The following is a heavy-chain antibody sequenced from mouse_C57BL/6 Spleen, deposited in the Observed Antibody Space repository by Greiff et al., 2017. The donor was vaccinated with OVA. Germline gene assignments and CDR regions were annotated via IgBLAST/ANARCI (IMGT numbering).Heavy chain of an antibody. V-gene: IGHV3-6*01. J-gene: IGHJ3*01. Sequence: EVQLQESGPGLVKPSQSLSLTCSVTGYSITSGYYWNWIRQFPGNKLEWMGYISYDGSNNYNPSLKNRISITRDTSKNQFFLKLNSVTTEDTATYYCASNDYDVAWFAYWGQGTLVTVSA. D-gene: IGHD2-4*01. CDR2: ISYDGSN. CDR1: GYSITSGYY. CDR3: ASNDYDVAWFAY.